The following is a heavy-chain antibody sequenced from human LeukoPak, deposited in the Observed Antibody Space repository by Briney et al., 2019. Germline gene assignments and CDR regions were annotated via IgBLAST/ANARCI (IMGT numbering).Heavy chain of an antibody. J-gene: IGHJ4*02. CDR1: GFTFSNYW. CDR3: ARVTRAAVANQGGDY. CDR2: ISYDVSNK. V-gene: IGHV3-30*03. Sequence: GGSLRLSCAASGFTFSNYWMSWVRQAPGKGLEWVAVISYDVSNKYYADSVKGRFTISRDNSKNTLYLQMNSLRAEDTAVYYCARVTRAAVANQGGDYWGQGTLVTVSS. D-gene: IGHD6-19*01.